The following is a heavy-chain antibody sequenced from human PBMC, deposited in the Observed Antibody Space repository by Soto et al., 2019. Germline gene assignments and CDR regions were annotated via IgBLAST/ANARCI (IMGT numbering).Heavy chain of an antibody. D-gene: IGHD2-15*01. Sequence: SETLSLTCTVSGGSISSYYWSWIRQPPGKGLEWIGYIYYSGTTYYNPSLKSRVTISVDTSKNQFSLKLSSVTAADTAVYYCAKHAHCSDGSCYPRHFDYWGQGTLVTVSS. CDR2: IYYSGTT. CDR1: GGSISSYY. J-gene: IGHJ4*02. V-gene: IGHV4-59*08. CDR3: AKHAHCSDGSCYPRHFDY.